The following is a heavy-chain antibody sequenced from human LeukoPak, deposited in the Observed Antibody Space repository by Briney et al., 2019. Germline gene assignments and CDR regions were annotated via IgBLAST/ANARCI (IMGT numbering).Heavy chain of an antibody. CDR3: ARRRGYSYGAGADY. CDR1: RYTFTGYY. Sequence: ASVKVSCKASRYTFTGYYMHWVRQAPGQGLEWMGWINPNSGGTNYAQKFQGRVTMTRDTSISTAYMELSRLRSDDTAVYYCARRRGYSYGAGADYWGQGTLVTVSS. CDR2: INPNSGGT. V-gene: IGHV1-2*02. J-gene: IGHJ4*02. D-gene: IGHD5-18*01.